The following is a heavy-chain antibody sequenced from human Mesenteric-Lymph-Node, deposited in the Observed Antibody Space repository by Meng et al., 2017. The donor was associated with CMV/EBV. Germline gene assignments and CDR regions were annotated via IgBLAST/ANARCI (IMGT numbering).Heavy chain of an antibody. D-gene: IGHD2-2*01. V-gene: IGHV1-2*02. CDR1: GYTFTGYY. CDR2: INPNSGGT. CDR3: ARNRLVPAAEGFDP. J-gene: IGHJ5*02. Sequence: ASVKVSCKASGYTFTGYYMHWVRQAPGQGLEWMGWINPNSGGTNYAQKFQGRVTMTRNTSISTAYMELSSLRSEDTAVYYCARNRLVPAAEGFDPWGQGTLVTVSS.